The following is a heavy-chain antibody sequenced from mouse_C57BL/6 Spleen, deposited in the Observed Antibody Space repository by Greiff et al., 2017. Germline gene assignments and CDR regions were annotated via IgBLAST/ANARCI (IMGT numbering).Heavy chain of an antibody. CDR1: GFTFSDYY. D-gene: IGHD4-1*01. J-gene: IGHJ2*01. V-gene: IGHV5-16*01. Sequence: EVMLVESEGGLVQPGSSMKLSCTASGFTFSDYYMAWFRQVPERDLEWVANINYDGSSTYYLDSLKNRFIISRDNAKNILYLQMSSLKSEDTATYYCARAASLTYFDYWGQGTTLTVSS. CDR3: ARAASLTYFDY. CDR2: INYDGSST.